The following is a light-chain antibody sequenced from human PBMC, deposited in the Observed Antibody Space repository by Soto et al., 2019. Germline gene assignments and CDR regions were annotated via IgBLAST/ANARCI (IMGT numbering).Light chain of an antibody. CDR3: QQYSSYWT. CDR1: QTISSW. CDR2: KAS. V-gene: IGKV1-5*03. Sequence: DIQMTQSPSTLSASVGERVTITCRASQTISSWLAWYQQKPGKAPKLLIYKASTLKSGVPSRFSGSGSGTEFTLTISSLQPDDFATYYCQQYSSYWTFAQGTKVDIK. J-gene: IGKJ1*01.